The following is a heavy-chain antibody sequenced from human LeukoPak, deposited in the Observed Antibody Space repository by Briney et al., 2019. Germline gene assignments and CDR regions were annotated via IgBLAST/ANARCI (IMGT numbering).Heavy chain of an antibody. CDR1: GGSISNYY. CDR3: ARAPPVGYYYYYMDV. J-gene: IGHJ6*03. CDR2: ISTSGST. V-gene: IGHV4-4*07. Sequence: SKTLSLTCTVSGGSISNYYWSWIRQPAGKGLECLGRISTSGSTNYNPSLKSRVTMSVDASKSQFSLKLNSVPAADTAVYYCARAPPVGYYYYYMDVWGKGTTVTVSS.